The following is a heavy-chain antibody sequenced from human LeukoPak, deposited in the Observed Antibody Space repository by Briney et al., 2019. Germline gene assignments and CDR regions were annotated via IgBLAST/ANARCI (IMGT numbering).Heavy chain of an antibody. D-gene: IGHD3-22*01. J-gene: IGHJ4*02. CDR1: GFTVSSNY. CDR2: ICDSGRTI. V-gene: IGHV3-11*01. CDR3: ARDRLGDYDHSGYYDK. Sequence: GGSLRLSCAASGFTVSSNYMSWIRQAPGKGLEWVSYICDSGRTIYYADSVKGRFTISRDNAKNSVYLQMNNLRAEDTAVYYCARDRLGDYDHSGYYDKWGQGTLVTVSS.